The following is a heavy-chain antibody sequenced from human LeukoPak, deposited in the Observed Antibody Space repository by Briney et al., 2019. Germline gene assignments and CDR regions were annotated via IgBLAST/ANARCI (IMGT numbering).Heavy chain of an antibody. CDR2: INPNSGGT. Sequence: GASVEVSCKASGYTFTGYYMHWVRQAPGQGLEWMGRINPNSGGTNYAQKFQGRVTMTRDTSISTAYMELSRLRSDDTAVYYCARGVPDSSGLTFDYWGQGTLVTVSS. D-gene: IGHD3-22*01. J-gene: IGHJ4*02. CDR1: GYTFTGYY. V-gene: IGHV1-2*06. CDR3: ARGVPDSSGLTFDY.